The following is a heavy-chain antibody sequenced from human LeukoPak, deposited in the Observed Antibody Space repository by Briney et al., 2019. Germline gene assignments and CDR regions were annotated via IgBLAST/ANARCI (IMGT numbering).Heavy chain of an antibody. D-gene: IGHD6-19*01. Sequence: PSETLSLTCAVYGGSFSGYYWSWIRQPPGKGLEWIGEINHSGSTNYNPSLKSRVTISVDTSKNQFSLKLSSVTAADTAVYYCARHGGSGWYFKYFQHWAQGTLVTVSS. V-gene: IGHV4-34*01. CDR2: INHSGST. J-gene: IGHJ1*01. CDR1: GGSFSGYY. CDR3: ARHGGSGWYFKYFQH.